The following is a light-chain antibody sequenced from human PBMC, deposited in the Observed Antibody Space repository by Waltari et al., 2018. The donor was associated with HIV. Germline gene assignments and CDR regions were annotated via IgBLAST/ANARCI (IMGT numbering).Light chain of an antibody. CDR3: LQYNNYPFT. V-gene: IGKV1-39*01. CDR2: AAS. J-gene: IGKJ2*01. CDR1: QSISTY. Sequence: DIQMTQSPSSLSASVGDRVTIACRASQSISTYLNWYQLKPGKAPKLLISAASTLQSGVPSRFSGSGSGTDFTLTISSLQPDDFATYYCLQYNNYPFTFGQGTKLEIK.